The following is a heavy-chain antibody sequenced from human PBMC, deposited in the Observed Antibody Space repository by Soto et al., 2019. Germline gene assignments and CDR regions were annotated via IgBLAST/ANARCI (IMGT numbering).Heavy chain of an antibody. CDR2: IYYSGST. Sequence: QVQLQESGPGLVKPSQTLSLTCTVSGGSISSGGYYWSWIRQHPGKGLEWIGYIYYSGSTYYNPSLKSRVTISVDTSKNQFSLKLSSVTAADTAVYYCARAVKRVFGGVAIGYYYGMDVWGQGTTVTVSS. CDR1: GGSISSGGYY. V-gene: IGHV4-31*03. D-gene: IGHD3-16*01. J-gene: IGHJ6*02. CDR3: ARAVKRVFGGVAIGYYYGMDV.